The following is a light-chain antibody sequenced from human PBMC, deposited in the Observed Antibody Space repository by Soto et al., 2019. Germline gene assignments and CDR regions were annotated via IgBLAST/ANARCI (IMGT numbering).Light chain of an antibody. V-gene: IGKV3-15*01. CDR2: GAS. Sequence: EIVMTQSPATLSVSPGERATLSCRASQSVSSNLAWYQQKPSQAPRLLIYGASTSATGIPARFSGSGSGTEFSLSICSLQSEDFAVYYCQQYNNWLWTFGQGTKVDIK. CDR3: QQYNNWLWT. CDR1: QSVSSN. J-gene: IGKJ1*01.